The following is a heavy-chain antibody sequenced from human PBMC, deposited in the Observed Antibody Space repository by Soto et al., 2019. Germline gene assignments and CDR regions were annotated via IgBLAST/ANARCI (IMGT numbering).Heavy chain of an antibody. D-gene: IGHD6-13*01. Sequence: GESLKISCKGSGYIFTNYWIGWVRQMPGKGLEWMGIIYPGDSDTRYSPSFQGQVTISADKSISTAYLQWSSLKASDTAMYYCARPLSAYSSSFLNWGQGTLVTVSS. J-gene: IGHJ4*02. V-gene: IGHV5-51*01. CDR3: ARPLSAYSSSFLN. CDR2: IYPGDSDT. CDR1: GYIFTNYW.